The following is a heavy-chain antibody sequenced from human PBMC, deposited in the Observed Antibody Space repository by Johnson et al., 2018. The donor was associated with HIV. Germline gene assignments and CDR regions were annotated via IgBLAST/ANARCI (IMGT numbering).Heavy chain of an antibody. CDR2: INSAGGTT. CDR3: VKDMSRWDPPDGASFDI. V-gene: IGHV3-74*02. Sequence: VQLVESGGGVVRPGGSLRLSCAASGFTFSSYCIRWVRQAPGKGLLWVSRINSAGGTTGYADSVKGRFTISRDNAKNSLYLQMNSLRAEDTAVDYCVKDMSRWDPPDGASFDIWGQGTMVTVSS. CDR1: GFTFSSYC. D-gene: IGHD1-26*01. J-gene: IGHJ3*02.